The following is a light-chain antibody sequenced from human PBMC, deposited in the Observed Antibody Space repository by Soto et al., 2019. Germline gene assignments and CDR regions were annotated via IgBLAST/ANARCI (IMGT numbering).Light chain of an antibody. CDR2: GAS. J-gene: IGKJ1*01. CDR1: QSVRGN. V-gene: IGKV3-15*01. Sequence: EIVMTQSPATLSVSPGERATLSCRASQSVRGNLAWYQQKTGQAPRLLIYGASTRATAIPARFSGSGSGTEFTLTISSLQSEDFAVYYCQQYNNWPPWTFGQGTKVEIK. CDR3: QQYNNWPPWT.